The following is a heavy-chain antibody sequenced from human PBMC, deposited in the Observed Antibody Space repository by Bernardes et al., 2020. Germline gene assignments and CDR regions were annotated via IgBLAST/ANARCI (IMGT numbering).Heavy chain of an antibody. V-gene: IGHV4-31*03. CDR2: IYYSGST. Sequence: SETLTLTCTVSGGSIRSGGYYWSWIRQHPGKGLEWIGYIYYSGSTYYNPSLKSRVTISVDTSKNQFSLKLSSVTAADTAVYYCARAQTMVLRSWGQGTLVTVSS. CDR3: ARAQTMVLRS. D-gene: IGHD3-10*01. J-gene: IGHJ5*02. CDR1: GGSIRSGGYY.